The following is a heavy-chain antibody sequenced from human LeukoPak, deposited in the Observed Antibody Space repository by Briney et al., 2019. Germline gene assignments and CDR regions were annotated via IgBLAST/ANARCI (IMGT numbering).Heavy chain of an antibody. CDR1: GGSFSGYY. CDR2: INHSGST. CDR3: ARHFYGSGSYRAYGMDV. J-gene: IGHJ6*02. V-gene: IGHV4-34*01. Sequence: SETLSLTCAVYGGSFSGYYWSWIRQPPGKGLEWIGEINHSGSTNYNPSLKSRVTISVDTSKNQFSLKLSSVTAADTAVYYCARHFYGSGSYRAYGMDVWGQGTTVTVSS. D-gene: IGHD3-10*01.